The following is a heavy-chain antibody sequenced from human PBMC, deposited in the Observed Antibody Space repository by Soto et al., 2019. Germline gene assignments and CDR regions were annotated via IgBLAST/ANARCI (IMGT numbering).Heavy chain of an antibody. V-gene: IGHV1-69*12. CDR2: IIPMLATT. D-gene: IGHD2-15*01. Sequence: QVQVVQSGAEVKKPGSSVKVSCKASGGTFSTYSINWVRQAPGQGLEWMGGIIPMLATTNYAQKFQGRVTITADESTSTAAMELSSLRSEDTAVYYCAINRVANGAFDYWGQGALVTVSS. CDR1: GGTFSTYS. CDR3: AINRVANGAFDY. J-gene: IGHJ4*02.